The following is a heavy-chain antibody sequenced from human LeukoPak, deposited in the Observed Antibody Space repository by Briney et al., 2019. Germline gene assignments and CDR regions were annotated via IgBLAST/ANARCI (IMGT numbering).Heavy chain of an antibody. Sequence: GGSLRLSCAASGFTFNSYALHWVRQAPGKGLEWVAVTSYDGNNKYYAESVKGRFTISRDNSKNTLYLQMNSLRAEDTAVYFCAKPGMRAVVPAMSTFDYWGQGTLVTVSS. CDR1: GFTFNSYA. V-gene: IGHV3-30-3*02. CDR3: AKPGMRAVVPAMSTFDY. J-gene: IGHJ4*02. CDR2: TSYDGNNK. D-gene: IGHD2-15*01.